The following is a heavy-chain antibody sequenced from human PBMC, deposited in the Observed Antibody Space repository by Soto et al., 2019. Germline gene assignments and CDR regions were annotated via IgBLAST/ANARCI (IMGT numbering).Heavy chain of an antibody. CDR1: GFTFSSYG. V-gene: IGHV3-30*18. J-gene: IGHJ2*01. CDR2: ISYDGTNK. CDR3: AKAAGDDWYFDL. Sequence: QVQLVESGGGVVQPGRSLRLSCAASGFTFSSYGMHWVRQAPGKGLEWVAVISYDGTNKAHADSVKGRFTISRDNSKNTLYLQMNSLRAEDTAVYYGAKAAGDDWYFDLWGRGTLVTVSS. D-gene: IGHD7-27*01.